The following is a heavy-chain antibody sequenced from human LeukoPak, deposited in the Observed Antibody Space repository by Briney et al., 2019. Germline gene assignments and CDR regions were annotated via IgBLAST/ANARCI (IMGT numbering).Heavy chain of an antibody. CDR3: ARGPPDHYFDY. V-gene: IGHV4-34*01. CDR2: INHSGST. CDR1: GGSFSGYY. Sequence: SETLSLTCAVYGGSFSGYYWSWIRQPPGKGLEWIGEINHSGSTNYNPSLKSRVTISVDTSKNQFSLKLSSVTAADTAVYYCARGPPDHYFDYWGQGTQVTVSS. J-gene: IGHJ4*02.